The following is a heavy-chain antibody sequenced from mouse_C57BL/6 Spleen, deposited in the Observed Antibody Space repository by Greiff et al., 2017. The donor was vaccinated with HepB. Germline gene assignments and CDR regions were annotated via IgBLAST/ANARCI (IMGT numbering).Heavy chain of an antibody. CDR1: GYAFSSSW. Sequence: VQLQESGPELVKPGASVKISCKASGYAFSSSWMNWVKQRPGKGLEWIGRIYPGDGDTNYNGKFKGKATLTADKSSSTAYMQLSSLTSEDSAVYCCARSGVYYEAMDYWGQGTSVTVSS. V-gene: IGHV1-82*01. D-gene: IGHD2-4*01. CDR3: ARSGVYYEAMDY. CDR2: IYPGDGDT. J-gene: IGHJ4*01.